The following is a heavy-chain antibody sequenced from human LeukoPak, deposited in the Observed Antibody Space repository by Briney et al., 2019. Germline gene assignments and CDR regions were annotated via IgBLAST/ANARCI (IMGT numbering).Heavy chain of an antibody. V-gene: IGHV3-48*03. J-gene: IGHJ6*02. CDR3: ARDRYCSSTSCYWAYYYYYYGMDV. CDR2: ISSSGSTI. Sequence: GGSLRLSCAASGFTFSSYEMNWVRQAPGKGLEWVSYISSSGSTIYYADSVEGRFTISRDNAKNSLYLQMNSLRAEDTAVYYCARDRYCSSTSCYWAYYYYYYGMDVWGQGTTVTVSS. CDR1: GFTFSSYE. D-gene: IGHD2-2*01.